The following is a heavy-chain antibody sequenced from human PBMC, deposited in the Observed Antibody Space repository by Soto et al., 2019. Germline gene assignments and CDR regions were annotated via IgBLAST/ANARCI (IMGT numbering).Heavy chain of an antibody. J-gene: IGHJ5*02. V-gene: IGHV4-30-2*01. CDR3: VRVPGP. CDR2: IYHSGST. CDR1: GGSISSGGYS. Sequence: LSLTCVVSGGSISSGGYSWSWIRQPPGKGLEWIGYIYHSGSTYYNPSLKSRVTISVDRSKNQFSLKLSSVTAADTAVYYCVRVPGPWGQGTLVTVSS.